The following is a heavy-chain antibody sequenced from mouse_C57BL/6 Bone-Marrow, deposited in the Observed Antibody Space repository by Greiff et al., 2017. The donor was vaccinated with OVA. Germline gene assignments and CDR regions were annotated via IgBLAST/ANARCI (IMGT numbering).Heavy chain of an antibody. J-gene: IGHJ4*01. Sequence: QVQLQQSGAELARPGASVKLSCKASGYTFTSYGISWVKQRTGQGLEWIREIYPRSGNTYYNEKFKGKATLTADKSSSTAYMELRSLTSEDSAVYFCARGGTTVVRAMDYWGQGTSVTVSS. CDR3: ARGGTTVVRAMDY. V-gene: IGHV1-81*01. D-gene: IGHD1-1*01. CDR1: GYTFTSYG. CDR2: IYPRSGNT.